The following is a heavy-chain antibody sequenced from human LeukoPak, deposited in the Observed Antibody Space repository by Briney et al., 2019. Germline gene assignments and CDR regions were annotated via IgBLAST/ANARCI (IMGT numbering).Heavy chain of an antibody. CDR1: GFIFSDYY. CDR2: ISSSGSSI. D-gene: IGHD2-15*01. V-gene: IGHV3-11*04. J-gene: IGHJ3*02. Sequence: GGSLRLSCAASGFIFSDYYMSWIRQAPGKGLEWVSYISSSGSSIYYADSVKGRFTISRDNSKNTLYLQMNSLRAEDTAVYYCARAALGYCSGGSCYTYAFDIWGQGTMVTVSS. CDR3: ARAALGYCSGGSCYTYAFDI.